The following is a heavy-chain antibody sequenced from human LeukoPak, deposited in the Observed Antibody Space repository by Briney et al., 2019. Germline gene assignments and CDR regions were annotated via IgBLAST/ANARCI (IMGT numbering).Heavy chain of an antibody. CDR1: GFTFSSYS. CDR3: ATSKYDVLTGSPIHNNWFDP. D-gene: IGHD3-9*01. Sequence: GGSLTLSCAASGFTFSSYSMTWVRQAPGKGLEWVSSISSSSTYIFYADTLKGRFTISRDNAKNSLYLQMNSLRAEDAAVYYCATSKYDVLTGSPIHNNWFDPWGQGTLVTVSS. J-gene: IGHJ5*02. V-gene: IGHV3-21*01. CDR2: ISSSSTYI.